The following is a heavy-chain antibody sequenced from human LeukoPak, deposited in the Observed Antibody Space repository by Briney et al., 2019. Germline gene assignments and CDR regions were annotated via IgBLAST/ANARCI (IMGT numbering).Heavy chain of an antibody. CDR1: GFTFTSYG. CDR3: GVGSEAAGLYFDY. V-gene: IGHV3-33*01. J-gene: IGHJ4*01. D-gene: IGHD6-19*01. Sequence: GGSLRLSCAAPGFTFTSYGMHWVRQAPGRGRWRVAVICHDGNKKYNADSAKGRFTLFRDNLKQMLYRQMNSLRAEYSSVYYCGVGSEAAGLYFDYWGHGTLVTVSS. CDR2: ICHDGNKK.